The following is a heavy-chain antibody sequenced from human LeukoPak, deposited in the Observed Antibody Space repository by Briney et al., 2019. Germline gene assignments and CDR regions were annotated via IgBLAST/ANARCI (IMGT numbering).Heavy chain of an antibody. CDR3: ARGVMIRGVIITTYFDY. D-gene: IGHD3-10*01. J-gene: IGHJ4*02. CDR1: GYSFTSYW. Sequence: GESLKISCKGSGYSFTSYWIGWVRQMPGKGLEWMGIIYPGDSDTRYSPSFQGQVTISADKSTSTAYLQWSSLKASDTAMYYCARGVMIRGVIITTYFDYWGQGTLVTVSS. V-gene: IGHV5-51*01. CDR2: IYPGDSDT.